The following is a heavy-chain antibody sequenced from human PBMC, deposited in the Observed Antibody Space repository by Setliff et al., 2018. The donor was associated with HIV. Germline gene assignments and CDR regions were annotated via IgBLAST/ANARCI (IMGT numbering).Heavy chain of an antibody. CDR3: ARLSGGMVPNY. CDR1: GGSISSSAYY. D-gene: IGHD3-10*01. J-gene: IGHJ4*02. Sequence: SQTLSLTCSVSGGSISSSAYYWGWIRQPPGKGLEWIGNIYYSGTTYNNPSLKSRVTISVDTSKNQYSVRLSSVTAADTAVYYCARLSGGMVPNYWGPGTLVTVSS. CDR2: IYYSGTT. V-gene: IGHV4-39*01.